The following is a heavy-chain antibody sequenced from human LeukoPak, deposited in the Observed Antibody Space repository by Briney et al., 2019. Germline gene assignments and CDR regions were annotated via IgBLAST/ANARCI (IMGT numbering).Heavy chain of an antibody. CDR1: AFTFSSYG. CDR2: IWYDGSNK. CDR3: ARGGYYDSSGYYYNAFDI. J-gene: IGHJ3*02. V-gene: IGHV3-33*01. D-gene: IGHD3-22*01. Sequence: GRSLRLSCAPSAFTFSSYGMHWDRQAAGEGREWVAVIWYDGSNKYYADSVKGRFTISRDNSKNTLYLQMNSLRAEDTSVYYCARGGYYDSSGYYYNAFDIWGQGTMVTVSS.